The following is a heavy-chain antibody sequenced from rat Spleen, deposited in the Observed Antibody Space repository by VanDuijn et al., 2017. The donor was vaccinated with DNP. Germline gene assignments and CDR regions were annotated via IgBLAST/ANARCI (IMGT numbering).Heavy chain of an antibody. CDR2: ITNTGDST. Sequence: EVQLVESGGGFVQPGRSLKLSCAASGFTFSDYYMAWVRQTPTKGLEWVASITNTGDSTYYSDSVKGRFSLSRDNAKSTLYLQVNSLRSEDTATYYCTSNPHIRTTAPSVWKPPYSESYY. J-gene: IGHJ2*01. D-gene: IGHD1-11*01. CDR3: TSNPHIRTTAPSVWKPPYSESYY. V-gene: IGHV5-20*01. CDR1: GFTFSDYY.